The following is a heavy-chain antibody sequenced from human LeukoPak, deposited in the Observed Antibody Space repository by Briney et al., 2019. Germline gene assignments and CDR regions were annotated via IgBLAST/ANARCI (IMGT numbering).Heavy chain of an antibody. CDR1: GYTFTSYD. J-gene: IGHJ5*02. CDR3: ARDRYCSSTSCYRARPNWFDP. V-gene: IGHV1-8*01. Sequence: GESLKISCKGSGYTFTSYDINWVRQATGQGLEWMGWMNPNSGNTGYAQKFQGRVTMTRNTSISTAYMELSSLRSEDTAVYYCARDRYCSSTSCYRARPNWFDPWGQGTLVTVSS. D-gene: IGHD2-2*01. CDR2: MNPNSGNT.